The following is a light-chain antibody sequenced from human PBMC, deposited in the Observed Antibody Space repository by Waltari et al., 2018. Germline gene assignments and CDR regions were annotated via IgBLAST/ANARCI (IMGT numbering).Light chain of an antibody. CDR3: QQYNSSPFT. Sequence: DIQMTQPPSSLSASVGDRVTITCRASHDITKYLSWSQQKPGRAPKPLIYYASSLESGVLSRFSGSGSARLYTLTINSLQPEDFATDYCQQYNSSPFTFGPGTKLDIK. V-gene: IGKV1-33*01. CDR1: HDITKY. CDR2: YAS. J-gene: IGKJ3*01.